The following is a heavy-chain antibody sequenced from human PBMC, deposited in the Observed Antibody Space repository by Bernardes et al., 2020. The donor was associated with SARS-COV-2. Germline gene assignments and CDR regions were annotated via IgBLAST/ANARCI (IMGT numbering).Heavy chain of an antibody. J-gene: IGHJ6*02. V-gene: IGHV3-48*03. D-gene: IGHD3-10*01. CDR2: ISRGGFTT. CDR1: GFTFNNYE. Sequence: GSLRLSCAGSGFTFNNYEMNWVRQAPGKGLEWVSYISRGGFTTYYADSVDGRFIISRDKAKNLLFLHMNSLRAEDTAVYYCARGSGSGSFGRYYYDMDVWGQGTTVNVS. CDR3: ARGSGSGSFGRYYYDMDV.